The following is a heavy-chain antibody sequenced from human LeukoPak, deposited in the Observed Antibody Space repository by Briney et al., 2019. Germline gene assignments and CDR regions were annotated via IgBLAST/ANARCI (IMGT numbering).Heavy chain of an antibody. D-gene: IGHD4-17*01. CDR3: AKMGGYGDYIDYYYYMDV. CDR1: GFTFSSYG. CDR2: ISYDGSNK. V-gene: IGHV3-30*18. Sequence: GGSLRLSCAASGFTFSSYGMHWVRQAPGKGLEWVAVISYDGSNKYYADSVKGRFTISRDNSKNTLYLQMNSLRAEDTAVYYCAKMGGYGDYIDYYYYMDVWGKGTTVTVSS. J-gene: IGHJ6*03.